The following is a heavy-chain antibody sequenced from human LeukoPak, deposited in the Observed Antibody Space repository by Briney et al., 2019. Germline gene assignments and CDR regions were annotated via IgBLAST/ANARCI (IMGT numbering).Heavy chain of an antibody. J-gene: IGHJ6*04. CDR2: ISSSTTTM. Sequence: PGGSLRLSCAASGSTLSGFGMNWVRQAPGKGLEWVSYISSSTTTMYYADSVKGRFTISRDNAKNSLYLQMNSLRAEDTAVYYCAELGITMIGGVWGKGTTVTISS. V-gene: IGHV3-48*04. CDR1: GSTLSGFG. CDR3: AELGITMIGGV. D-gene: IGHD3-10*02.